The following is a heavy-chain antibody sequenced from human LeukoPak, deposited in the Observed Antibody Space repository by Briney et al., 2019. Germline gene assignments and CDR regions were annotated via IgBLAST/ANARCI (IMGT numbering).Heavy chain of an antibody. J-gene: IGHJ3*02. CDR2: INHSGST. CDR1: GGSFSGYY. CDR3: ARAGRRGEDAFDI. V-gene: IGHV4-34*01. Sequence: PSETLSLTCAVYGGSFSGYYWSWIRQSPGKGLEWIGEINHSGSTNYNPSLKSRVTISVDTSKNQFSLKLSSVTAADTAVYYCARAGRRGEDAFDIWGQGTMVTVSS. D-gene: IGHD3-16*01.